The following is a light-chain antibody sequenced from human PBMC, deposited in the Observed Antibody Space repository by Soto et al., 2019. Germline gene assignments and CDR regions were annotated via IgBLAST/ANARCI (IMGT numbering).Light chain of an antibody. CDR1: SSNIGNNY. CDR2: DHN. V-gene: IGLV1-51*01. CDR3: GTWDSSLSAYV. Sequence: QSVLTQPPSVSAAPGQKVTISCSGSSSNIGNNYVSWYQQLPGTAPKILIYDHNKQPSGIPDRFSGSKSGTSATLGITGLQTGDEADYYCGTWDSSLSAYVFGTGTKLTVL. J-gene: IGLJ1*01.